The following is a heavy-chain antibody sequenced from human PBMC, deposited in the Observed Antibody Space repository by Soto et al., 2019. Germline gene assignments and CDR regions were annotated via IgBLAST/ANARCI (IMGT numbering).Heavy chain of an antibody. J-gene: IGHJ4*02. CDR3: AKDRGSRKVTTALGY. CDR2: ISGSGGST. V-gene: IGHV3-23*01. CDR1: GFTFSSYA. D-gene: IGHD4-17*01. Sequence: EVQLLESGGGLVQPGGSLRLSCAASGFTFSSYAMSWVRQAPGKRLEWVSAISGSGGSTYYADSVKGRFTISRDNSKNTLYLQMNSLRAEDTAVYYCAKDRGSRKVTTALGYWGQGTLVTVSS.